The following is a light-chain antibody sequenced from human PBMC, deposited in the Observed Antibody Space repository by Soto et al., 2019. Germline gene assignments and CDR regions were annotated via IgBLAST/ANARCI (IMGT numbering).Light chain of an antibody. Sequence: ALTQPPSAAGSPGQSVTISCTGTSSDVGAYDYVSWYQQHPGKAPKLMIYEINKRPSGVPDRFSGSKSGNTASLTVSGLQAEDEADYYCSSFAGSNNFPYVFGTGTKVTVL. J-gene: IGLJ1*01. CDR3: SSFAGSNNFPYV. CDR2: EIN. V-gene: IGLV2-8*01. CDR1: SSDVGAYDY.